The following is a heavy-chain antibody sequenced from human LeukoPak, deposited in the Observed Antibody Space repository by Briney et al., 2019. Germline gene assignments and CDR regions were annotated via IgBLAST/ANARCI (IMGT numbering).Heavy chain of an antibody. D-gene: IGHD2-2*01. V-gene: IGHV4-31*03. J-gene: IGHJ6*02. CDR3: ARGSRCSSTSCSYYYYYGMDV. CDR1: GGSISSGVYY. CDR2: IYYSGST. Sequence: PSETLSLTCTVSGGSISSGVYYWTWIRQHPAKGLEWIGYIYYSGSTYYNPSLKSRVTISVDTSKNQFSLKLSSVTAADTAVYYCARGSRCSSTSCSYYYYYGMDVWGQGTTVTVSS.